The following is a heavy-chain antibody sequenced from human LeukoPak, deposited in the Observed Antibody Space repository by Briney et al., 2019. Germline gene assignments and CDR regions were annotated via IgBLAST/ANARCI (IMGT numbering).Heavy chain of an antibody. J-gene: IGHJ6*04. V-gene: IGHV3-21*01. CDR3: AELGITMIGGV. Sequence: GGSLRLSCAASGFTFSSYCMNWVRQAPGKGLEWVSFISSSSSYIYYADSVKGRFTISRDNAKNSLYLQMNSLGAEDTAVYYCAELGITMIGGVWGKGTTVTISS. CDR2: ISSSSSYI. CDR1: GFTFSSYC. D-gene: IGHD3-10*02.